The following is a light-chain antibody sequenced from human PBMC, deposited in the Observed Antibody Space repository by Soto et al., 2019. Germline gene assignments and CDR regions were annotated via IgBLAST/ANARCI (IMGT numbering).Light chain of an antibody. J-gene: IGKJ4*01. CDR3: QQYQSHPLT. Sequence: DIQVTQSPSSVSASVGDRVTITCRASQHISTWLAWYQQKPEKAPKTLISAASTLEGGVPPRFSGSGSWTDFTLTIRTLQPEDFATYYCQQYQSHPLTFGGGTKVEIK. CDR1: QHISTW. CDR2: AAS. V-gene: IGKV1D-16*01.